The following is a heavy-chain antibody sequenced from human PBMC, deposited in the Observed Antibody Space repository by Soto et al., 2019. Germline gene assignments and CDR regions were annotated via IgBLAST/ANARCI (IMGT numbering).Heavy chain of an antibody. CDR1: GFTFSSYA. J-gene: IGHJ6*02. D-gene: IGHD2-2*01. V-gene: IGHV3-30-3*01. CDR2: ISYDGSNK. Sequence: GGSLRLSCSASGFTFSSYAMHWVRQAPGKGLEWVAVISYDGSNKYYADSVKGRFTISRDNAKNSLYLQMNSLRADDTALYYCAKGQLGYCISTSCPRDYYYYGMDVWGQGTTVTVSS. CDR3: AKGQLGYCISTSCPRDYYYYGMDV.